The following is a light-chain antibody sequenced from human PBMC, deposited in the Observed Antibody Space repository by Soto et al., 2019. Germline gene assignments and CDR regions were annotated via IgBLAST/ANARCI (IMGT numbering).Light chain of an antibody. Sequence: QAALTQPASVSGSPGQSITISCTGTSSDVGGYNYVSWYQQHPGKAPKLMIYEVSNRPSGVSNRFSGSKSGNTASLTISGLQAEDEADYYCSSYTSSRTPPGFGTGTKVTVL. CDR1: SSDVGGYNY. CDR2: EVS. CDR3: SSYTSSRTPPG. J-gene: IGLJ1*01. V-gene: IGLV2-14*01.